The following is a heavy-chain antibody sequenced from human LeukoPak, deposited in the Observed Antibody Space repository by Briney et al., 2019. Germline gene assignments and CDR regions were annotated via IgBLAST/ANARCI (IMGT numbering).Heavy chain of an antibody. Sequence: SETLSLTCTVSGGSVSSGSYYWSWIPQPPGKGLEWIGYIYYSGSTNYIPSLKSRVTISVDTSKNQFSLKLSSVTAADTAVYYCARWYCTSTTCYVDQWGQGTLVTVSS. D-gene: IGHD2-2*01. CDR1: GGSVSSGSYY. V-gene: IGHV4-61*01. J-gene: IGHJ4*02. CDR3: ARWYCTSTTCYVDQ. CDR2: IYYSGST.